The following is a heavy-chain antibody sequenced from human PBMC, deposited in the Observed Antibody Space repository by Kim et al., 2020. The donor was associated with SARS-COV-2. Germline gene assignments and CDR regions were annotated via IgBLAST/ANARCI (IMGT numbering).Heavy chain of an antibody. CDR2: IKQDGNQK. CDR1: GFTFSSYW. J-gene: IGHJ3*02. D-gene: IGHD6-19*01. CDR3: ASDGDPYSSGKEAFDI. Sequence: GGSLRLSCAASGFTFSSYWMTWVRQAPGKGLEWLANIKQDGNQKYYVDSVKGRFTISRDNAKHSLYLQMNSLRPEDTAAAYCASDGDPYSSGKEAFDIWG. V-gene: IGHV3-7*01.